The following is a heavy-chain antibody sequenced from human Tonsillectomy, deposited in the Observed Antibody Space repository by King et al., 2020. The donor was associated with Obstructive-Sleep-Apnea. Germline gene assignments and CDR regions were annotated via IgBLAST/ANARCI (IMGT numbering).Heavy chain of an antibody. CDR1: GFTFFGHP. CDR2: ISWDGGRI. J-gene: IGHJ4*02. Sequence: VQLVESGGVVVPPGGSLRLSCAPSGFTFFGHPMHFVRQCPKKGLEWFSLISWDGGRIIHAYSVKGRFTISRGNSKNSLFLQMNNRTTEATALYYCVKDTHGYSSSFHNFDYWGQGTLVTVSS. D-gene: IGHD5-18*01. CDR3: VKDTHGYSSSFHNFDY. V-gene: IGHV3-43*01.